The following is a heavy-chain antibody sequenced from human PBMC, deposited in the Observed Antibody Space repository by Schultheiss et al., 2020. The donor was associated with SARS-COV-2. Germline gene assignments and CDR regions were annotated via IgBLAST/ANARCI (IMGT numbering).Heavy chain of an antibody. CDR3: ARFDGNWFDP. CDR2: IYYSGST. Sequence: SETLSLTCTVSGGSISSYYWSWIRQPPGKGLEWIGYIYYSGSTYYNPSLKSRVTISVDTSKTQFSLKLSSVTAADTAVYYCARFDGNWFDPWGQGTLVTVSS. CDR1: GGSISSYY. D-gene: IGHD4-17*01. V-gene: IGHV4-59*01. J-gene: IGHJ5*02.